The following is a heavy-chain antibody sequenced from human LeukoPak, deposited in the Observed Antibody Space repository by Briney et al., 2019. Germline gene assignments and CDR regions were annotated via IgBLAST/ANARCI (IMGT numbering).Heavy chain of an antibody. D-gene: IGHD6-19*01. CDR2: ISGSGGST. V-gene: IGHV3-23*01. CDR1: GFTFSSYA. CDR3: AKYRAGAGRGGGYFDY. J-gene: IGHJ4*02. Sequence: GGSLRLACAASGFTFSSYAMSWVGQAPGKGLEWVAAISGSGGSTYYAHSVSGRFTISRHNSNNTLYLQTKSLRADDTAVYSCAKYRAGAGRGGGYFDYWGQGTLVTVSS.